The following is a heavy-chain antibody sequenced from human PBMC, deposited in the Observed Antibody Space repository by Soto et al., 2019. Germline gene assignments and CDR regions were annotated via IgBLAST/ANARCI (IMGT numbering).Heavy chain of an antibody. V-gene: IGHV6-1*01. Sequence: SQTLSLTCAISGDSVSSNSATWNWIRQSPSRGLEWLGRTYYRSKRYHDYAVSVKSRITINPDTSKNQFSLQLNFLTPEDTAMNSCERAARGNVVFDIWGQGTMVTGSS. CDR2: TYYRSKRYH. CDR3: ERAARGNVVFDI. D-gene: IGHD2-21*01. CDR1: GDSVSSNSAT. J-gene: IGHJ3*02.